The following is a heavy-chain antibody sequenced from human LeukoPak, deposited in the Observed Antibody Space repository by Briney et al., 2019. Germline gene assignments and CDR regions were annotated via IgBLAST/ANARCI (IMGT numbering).Heavy chain of an antibody. CDR2: IHHTGYT. CDR1: GGSLSSTSW. Sequence: KPSGTLSLTCAVSGGSLSSTSWWSWVRQSPGKGLEWIAEIHHTGYTNHNPSLKSRVTISLDKSKNQFSLNMTSVTAADTAVYYCAKHTGWYVAWGQGTLVSVSS. D-gene: IGHD1-1*01. J-gene: IGHJ5*02. CDR3: AKHTGWYVA. V-gene: IGHV4-4*02.